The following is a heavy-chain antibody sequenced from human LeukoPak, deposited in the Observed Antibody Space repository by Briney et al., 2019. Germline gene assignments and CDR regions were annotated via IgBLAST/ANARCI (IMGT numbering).Heavy chain of an antibody. V-gene: IGHV3-66*01. CDR2: VYMGGTT. CDR1: GFTVSTNY. Sequence: PGWSLRLSCAASGFTVSTNYMNWVRQAPGKGLEWVSVVYMGGTTYYADSVKGRFTISRDITKNTIYLQMNNLRAEDTAVYYCARGLLRDGYTYSYSFDYWGQGTLVTVSS. J-gene: IGHJ4*02. CDR3: ARGLLRDGYTYSYSFDY. D-gene: IGHD5-18*01.